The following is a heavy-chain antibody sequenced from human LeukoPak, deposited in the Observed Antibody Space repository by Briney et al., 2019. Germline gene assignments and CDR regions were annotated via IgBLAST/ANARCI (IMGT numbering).Heavy chain of an antibody. D-gene: IGHD2-8*02. CDR3: ATYRQVLLPFES. Sequence: GGSLRLSCAASGLTFSTFAMIWVRQPPAKGLEWVSSIFPSGGEIHYADSVRGRFTISRDNSKSTLSLQMNSLRAEDTAIYYCATYRQVLLPFESWGQGTLVTVPS. CDR2: IFPSGGEI. V-gene: IGHV3-23*01. J-gene: IGHJ4*02. CDR1: GLTFSTFA.